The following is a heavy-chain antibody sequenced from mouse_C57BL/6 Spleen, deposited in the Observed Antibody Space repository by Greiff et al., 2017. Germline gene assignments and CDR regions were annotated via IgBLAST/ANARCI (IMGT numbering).Heavy chain of an antibody. CDR1: GYTFTDYY. CDR2: INPNNGGT. J-gene: IGHJ4*01. D-gene: IGHD2-10*02. CDR3: ARGEYDYGAMDY. Sequence: VQLQQSGPELVKPGASVKISCKASGYTFTDYYMNWVKQSHGKSLEWIGDINPNNGGTSYNQKFKGKATLTVDKSSSTAYMELRSLTSADSAVYYCARGEYDYGAMDYWGQGTSVTVSS. V-gene: IGHV1-26*01.